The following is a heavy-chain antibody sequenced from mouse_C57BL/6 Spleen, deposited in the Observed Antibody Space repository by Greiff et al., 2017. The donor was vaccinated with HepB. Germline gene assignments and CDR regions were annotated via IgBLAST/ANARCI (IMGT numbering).Heavy chain of an antibody. V-gene: IGHV1-72*01. CDR2: IVPSSGGT. D-gene: IGHD1-3*01. CDR1: GYTFTSYW. Sequence: QVQLQQSGAELMKPGASVKLSCKASGYTFTSYWIHWVKQRPGRGLEWIGRIVPSSGGTNYNEKFKGKATLTVETSSSTAYMQLSSLTSEDSAVYYCARWVVHGAFDYWGQGTLVTVS. J-gene: IGHJ4*01. CDR3: ARWVVHGAFDY.